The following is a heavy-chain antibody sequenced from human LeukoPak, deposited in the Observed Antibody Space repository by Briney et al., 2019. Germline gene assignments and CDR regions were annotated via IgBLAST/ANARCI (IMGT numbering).Heavy chain of an antibody. CDR3: ARDFYDGFALDY. CDR1: GASISRNY. CDR2: IYYTGST. J-gene: IGHJ4*02. V-gene: IGHV4-59*01. D-gene: IGHD2/OR15-2a*01. Sequence: SETLSLTCTVSGASISRNYWSWIRQAPGKGLEWIGFIYYTGSTNYNPSLKSRVTISVDTSNNQFSLKLTSVTAADTAVYYCARDFYDGFALDYWGQGTLVTVSS.